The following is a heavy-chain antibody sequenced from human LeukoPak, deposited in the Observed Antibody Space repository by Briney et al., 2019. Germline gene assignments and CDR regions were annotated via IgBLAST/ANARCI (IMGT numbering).Heavy chain of an antibody. D-gene: IGHD2-8*01. J-gene: IGHJ4*02. V-gene: IGHV3-23*01. Sequence: GGSLRLSCAASGFTFSSYAMSWARQAPGKGLEWVSSVSGSGSSTYYADSVKGRFTISRDNSKNTLYLQMNSLRAEDTAVYYCAKDQRVYGRIIAYWGQGTLVTISS. CDR3: AKDQRVYGRIIAY. CDR1: GFTFSSYA. CDR2: VSGSGSST.